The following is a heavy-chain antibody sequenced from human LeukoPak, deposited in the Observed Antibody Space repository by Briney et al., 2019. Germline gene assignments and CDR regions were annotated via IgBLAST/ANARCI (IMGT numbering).Heavy chain of an antibody. V-gene: IGHV3-7*01. J-gene: IGHJ5*02. CDR1: GFTFSSYW. D-gene: IGHD4-23*01. CDR2: IKQDGSEK. CDR3: ARDYDYGGTRQGFDP. Sequence: PGGSLRLSCAASGFTFSSYWMSWVRQAPGKGLEWVANIKQDGSEKYYVDSVKGRFTISRDNAKNSLYLRMNSLRAEDTAVYYCARDYDYGGTRQGFDPWGQGTLVTVS.